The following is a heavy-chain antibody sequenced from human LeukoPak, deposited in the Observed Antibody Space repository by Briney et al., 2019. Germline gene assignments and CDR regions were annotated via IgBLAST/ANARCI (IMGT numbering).Heavy chain of an antibody. CDR3: ARDHVIQQAPPGY. CDR2: VWFDGTNK. J-gene: IGHJ4*02. CDR1: GFTFTNYG. D-gene: IGHD3-10*01. Sequence: PGGSLRLSCAASGFTFTNYGMHWVRQAPGKGLEWVAVVWFDGTNKYYADSVKGRFTISRDNSKNTVYLQMNSLRAEDTAIYYCARDHVIQQAPPGYWGQGTLVTVSS. V-gene: IGHV3-33*01.